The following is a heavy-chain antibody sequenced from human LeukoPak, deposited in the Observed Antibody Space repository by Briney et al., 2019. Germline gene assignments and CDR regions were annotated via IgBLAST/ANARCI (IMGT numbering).Heavy chain of an antibody. Sequence: GGSLRLSCAASGFTFSSYGMHWVRQAPGKGLEWVAFIRYDGSNKYYADSVKGRFTISRDNSKNTLYLQMNSLRAEDTAVYYCARDSKLSAGTGGSLDYWGQGTLVTVSS. CDR3: ARDSKLSAGTGGSLDY. D-gene: IGHD6-13*01. CDR1: GFTFSSYG. V-gene: IGHV3-30*02. J-gene: IGHJ4*02. CDR2: IRYDGSNK.